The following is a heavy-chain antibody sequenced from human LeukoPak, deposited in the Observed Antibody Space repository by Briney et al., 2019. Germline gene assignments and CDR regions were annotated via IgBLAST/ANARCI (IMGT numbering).Heavy chain of an antibody. Sequence: ASVKVSCKASGGTFSSYAISWVRQAPGQGLEWMGRIIPILGIASYAQKFQGRVTITADKSTSTAYMELSSLRSEDTAVYYCARGFKMYSSSWYDWFDPWGQGTLVTVSS. CDR3: ARGFKMYSSSWYDWFDP. CDR2: IIPILGIA. V-gene: IGHV1-69*04. J-gene: IGHJ5*02. CDR1: GGTFSSYA. D-gene: IGHD6-13*01.